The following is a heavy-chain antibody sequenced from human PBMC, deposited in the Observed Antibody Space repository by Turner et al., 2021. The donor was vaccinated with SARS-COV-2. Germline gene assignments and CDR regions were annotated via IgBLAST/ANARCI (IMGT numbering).Heavy chain of an antibody. V-gene: IGHV3-53*01. CDR3: ARGHVPAASNFYYYYYYGMDV. CDR1: GFTVSSNY. Sequence: EVTLVESGGGLIQPGGSLRLSCAASGFTVSSNYMSWVRQAPGKGLEWVSVIYSGGSTYYADSVKGRFTISRDNSKNTLYLQMNSLRAEDTAVYYCARGHVPAASNFYYYYYYGMDVWGQGTTVTVSS. CDR2: IYSGGST. D-gene: IGHD2-2*01. J-gene: IGHJ6*02.